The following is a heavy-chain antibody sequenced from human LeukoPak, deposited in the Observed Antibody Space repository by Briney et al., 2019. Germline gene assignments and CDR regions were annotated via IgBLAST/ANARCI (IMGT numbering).Heavy chain of an antibody. Sequence: GGSLRLSCAGSGFTFSSYEMNWVRQAPGKGLEWVSYISSSGSTIYYADSVKGRFTISRDNAKNSLYLQMNSLRAEDTAVYYCAELGITMIGGFWGKGTTVTISS. J-gene: IGHJ6*04. D-gene: IGHD3-10*02. V-gene: IGHV3-48*03. CDR3: AELGITMIGGF. CDR1: GFTFSSYE. CDR2: ISSSGSTI.